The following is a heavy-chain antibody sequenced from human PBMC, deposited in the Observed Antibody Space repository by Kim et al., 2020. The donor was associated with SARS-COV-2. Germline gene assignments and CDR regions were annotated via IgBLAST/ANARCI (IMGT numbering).Heavy chain of an antibody. CDR1: GGSISSYY. CDR3: ARHLGYFDFFDY. V-gene: IGHV4-59*08. CDR2: FFYSGST. J-gene: IGHJ4*02. Sequence: SETLSLTCTVSGGSISSYYWSWIRQPPGKGLEWIGYFFYSGSTNYNPSLKSRDTISVDTSKNQFSLKLSSVTAADTAVYYCARHLGYFDFFDYWGQGTLVTVSS. D-gene: IGHD3-9*01.